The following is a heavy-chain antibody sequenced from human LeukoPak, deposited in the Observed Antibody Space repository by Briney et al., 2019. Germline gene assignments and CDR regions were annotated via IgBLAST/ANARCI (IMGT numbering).Heavy chain of an antibody. CDR2: IIPIFGTA. V-gene: IGHV1-69*13. CDR1: GFTFSSYA. J-gene: IGHJ5*02. Sequence: SVTVSCKASGFTFSSYAISWVRQAPGQGLEWMGGIIPIFGTANYAQKFQGRVTITADESTSTAYMELSSLRSEDTAVYYCATGRGSSSWYVLGWFDPWGQGTLVTVSS. D-gene: IGHD6-13*01. CDR3: ATGRGSSSWYVLGWFDP.